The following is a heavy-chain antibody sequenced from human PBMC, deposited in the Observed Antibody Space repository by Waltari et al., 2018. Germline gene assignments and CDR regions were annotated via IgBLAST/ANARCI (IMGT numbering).Heavy chain of an antibody. CDR3: ARGYAHCNDGGCFSNWLDP. D-gene: IGHD2-15*01. Sequence: QVHLVQSGAEVKKPGSSVKVSCTASGYTFHNSAITWVRQAPGQGLEWMGGISPMFGKEKDAQKFQGRLTIAADESTSTAYMELRSLTSEDTATYYCARGYAHCNDGGCFSNWLDPWGQGTLVTVSS. J-gene: IGHJ5*02. V-gene: IGHV1-69*13. CDR2: ISPMFGKE. CDR1: GYTFHNSA.